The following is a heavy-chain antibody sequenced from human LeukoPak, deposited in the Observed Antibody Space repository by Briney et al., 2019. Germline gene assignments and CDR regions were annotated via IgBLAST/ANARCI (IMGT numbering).Heavy chain of an antibody. J-gene: IGHJ4*02. CDR2: IWYDGSNK. Sequence: GRSLRLSCAASGFTFSSYGMHWVRQAPGKGLGWVAVIWYDGSNKYYADSVKGRFTISRDNSKNTLYLQMNSLRAEDTAVYYCARDERYGAVYYFDYWGQGTLVTVSS. D-gene: IGHD4-17*01. V-gene: IGHV3-33*01. CDR1: GFTFSSYG. CDR3: ARDERYGAVYYFDY.